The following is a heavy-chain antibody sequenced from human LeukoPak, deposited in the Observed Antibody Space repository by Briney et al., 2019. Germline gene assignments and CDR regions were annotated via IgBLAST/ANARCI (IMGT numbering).Heavy chain of an antibody. CDR3: ARVGKRAAAGSF. J-gene: IGHJ4*02. Sequence: ASVKVSCKASGYTFTSYGISWVRQAPGQGLEWMGWMNPNSGNTGYAQKFQGRVTMTRNTSISTAYMELSSLRSEDTAVYYCARVGKRAAAGSFWGQGTLVTVSS. V-gene: IGHV1-8*02. D-gene: IGHD6-13*01. CDR1: GYTFTSYG. CDR2: MNPNSGNT.